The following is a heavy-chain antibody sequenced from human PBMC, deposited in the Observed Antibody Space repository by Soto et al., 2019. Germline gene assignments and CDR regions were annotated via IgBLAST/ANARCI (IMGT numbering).Heavy chain of an antibody. V-gene: IGHV3-30*18. D-gene: IGHD3-22*01. Sequence: PGGSLRLSCAASGFTFSTCGMHWVRQAPGKGLEWVAVISYDGSNKYYADSVKGRFTISRDNSKNTLYLQMNSLRAEDTAVYYCAKDRDDTTGYYVDFWGQGTLVTVSS. CDR2: ISYDGSNK. J-gene: IGHJ4*02. CDR3: AKDRDDTTGYYVDF. CDR1: GFTFSTCG.